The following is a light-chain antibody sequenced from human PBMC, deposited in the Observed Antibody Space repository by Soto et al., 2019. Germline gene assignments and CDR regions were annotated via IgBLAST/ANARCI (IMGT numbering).Light chain of an antibody. J-gene: IGKJ3*01. CDR1: QSINSW. V-gene: IGKV1-5*03. CDR2: KAS. CDR3: QHYKSYSQFP. Sequence: DIQMTQSPSTLSASVGDRVTITCRASQSINSWLAWYQQKPGKAPKLLIYKASTLENVVPSRFSGSGSGTEFPLTISCLQPDDFATYYCQHYKSYSQFPFGPGTKVDTK.